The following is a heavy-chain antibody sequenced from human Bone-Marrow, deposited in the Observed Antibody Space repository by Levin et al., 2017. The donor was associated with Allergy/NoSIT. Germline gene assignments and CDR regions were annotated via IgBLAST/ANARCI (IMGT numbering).Heavy chain of an antibody. V-gene: IGHV3-53*01. CDR1: GFTVSSTY. Sequence: LSLTCAASGFTVSSTYMTWVRQAPGRGLEWVSVISSGGGTSYADSVKGRFTISRDDSKNTLYLQMNSLRAEDTAVYFCAREASGGWYFDYWGQGTLVTVSS. D-gene: IGHD6-25*01. CDR2: ISSGGGT. CDR3: AREASGGWYFDY. J-gene: IGHJ4*02.